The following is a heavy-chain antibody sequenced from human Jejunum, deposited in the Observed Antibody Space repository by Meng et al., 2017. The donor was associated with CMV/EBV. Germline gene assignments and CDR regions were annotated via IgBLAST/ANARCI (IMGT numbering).Heavy chain of an antibody. Sequence: ITNNHFHWGWIRQPPGKALEWIGSIYYTGSAYYAPSLNSRVTISRDTSKNQFSLKLNSVTAADTAVYYCARGNEDFWSGYQGTFDYWGQGTLVTVSS. J-gene: IGHJ4*02. CDR2: IYYTGSA. D-gene: IGHD3-3*01. CDR3: ARGNEDFWSGYQGTFDY. CDR1: ITNNHFH. V-gene: IGHV4-39*07.